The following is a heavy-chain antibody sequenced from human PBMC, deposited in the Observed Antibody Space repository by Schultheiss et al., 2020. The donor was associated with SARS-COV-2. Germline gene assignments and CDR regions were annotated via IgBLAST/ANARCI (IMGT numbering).Heavy chain of an antibody. CDR2: ISSSSSYI. CDR3: ARDQKTGSGDGYNEGGSYYYYGMDV. J-gene: IGHJ6*02. Sequence: GGSLRLSCAASGFTFSSYSMNWVRQAPGKGLEWVSSISSSSSYIYYADSVKGRFTISRDNAKNSLYLQMNSLRAEDTAVYYCARDQKTGSGDGYNEGGSYYYYGMDVWGQGTTVTVSS. CDR1: GFTFSSYS. V-gene: IGHV3-21*01. D-gene: IGHD5-24*01.